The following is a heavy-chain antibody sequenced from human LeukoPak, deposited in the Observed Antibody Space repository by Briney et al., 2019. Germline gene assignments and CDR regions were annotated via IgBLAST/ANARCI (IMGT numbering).Heavy chain of an antibody. CDR1: AYIFTGYY. D-gene: IGHD1-14*01. J-gene: IGHJ3*02. Sequence: ASVNVSCKASAYIFTGYYLHWVRQAPGQGLEWMGWADPNNGDTNYAQKFQGRVTMTRDRSISTAYMELSRLTSDDTAVYYCARRSRNGLDAFDIWGQGTMVTVSS. V-gene: IGHV1-2*02. CDR3: ARRSRNGLDAFDI. CDR2: ADPNNGDT.